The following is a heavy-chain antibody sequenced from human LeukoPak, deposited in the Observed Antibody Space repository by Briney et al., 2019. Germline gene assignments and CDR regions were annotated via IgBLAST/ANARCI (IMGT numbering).Heavy chain of an antibody. CDR2: INPSGGST. D-gene: IGHD1-26*01. V-gene: IGHV1-46*01. CDR3: ARDTPNDSSHYYPNPIDY. CDR1: GYTFTSYY. Sequence: ASVKVSCKASGYTFTSYYMHWVRQAPGQGLEWMGIINPSGGSTSYAQKFQGRVTMTRDTSTSTVYMELSSLRSEDTAVYYCARDTPNDSSHYYPNPIDYWGQGTLVTVSS. J-gene: IGHJ4*02.